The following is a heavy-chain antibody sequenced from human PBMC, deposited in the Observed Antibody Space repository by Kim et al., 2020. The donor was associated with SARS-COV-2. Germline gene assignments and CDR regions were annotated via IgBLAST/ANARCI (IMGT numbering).Heavy chain of an antibody. CDR3: ARDDYGDYDSPGAFDI. J-gene: IGHJ3*02. Sequence: AVKGRFTHTSNNYKNTLYLKMNSLRAEDTAVYYCARDDYGDYDSPGAFDIWGQGTMVTVSS. D-gene: IGHD4-17*01. V-gene: IGHV3-30*07.